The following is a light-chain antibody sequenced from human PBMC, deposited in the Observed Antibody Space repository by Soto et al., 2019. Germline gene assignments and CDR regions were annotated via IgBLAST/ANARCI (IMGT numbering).Light chain of an antibody. Sequence: DIHMTHSPSTLSASVGDRVTITCRASESIRSWLAWYQQKPGKAPKLLIYDASSLGSGVPSRFSGSGTWAAFSLTTSSMQPDDFASYYCQQYKNYPWTFGQGTKVEVK. CDR2: DAS. CDR3: QQYKNYPWT. J-gene: IGKJ1*01. V-gene: IGKV1-5*01. CDR1: ESIRSW.